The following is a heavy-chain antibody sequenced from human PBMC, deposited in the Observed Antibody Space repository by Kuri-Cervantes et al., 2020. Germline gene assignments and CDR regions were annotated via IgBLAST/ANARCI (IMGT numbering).Heavy chain of an antibody. CDR3: ARELGGGSFGI. D-gene: IGHD2-15*01. CDR2: INHSGST. J-gene: IGHJ4*02. Sequence: SQTLSLTCAVYGGSFSGYYWSWIRQPPGKGLEWIGEINHSGSTNYNPSLKSRVTISVDTSKNQFPLKLSSVTAADTAVYYCARELGGGSFGIWGQGTLVTVSS. V-gene: IGHV4-34*01. CDR1: GGSFSGYY.